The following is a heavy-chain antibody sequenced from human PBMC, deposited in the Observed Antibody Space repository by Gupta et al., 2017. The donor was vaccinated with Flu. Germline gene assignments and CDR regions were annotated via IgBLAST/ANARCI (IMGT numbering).Heavy chain of an antibody. Sequence: GKALEWLAHIFSTDEKSYITSLKSRLTISKATSKSQVVLTMTNLDPVDTATYSCARILAVAGCDYYYYGMDVWGQGTTVTVSS. V-gene: IGHV2-26*01. D-gene: IGHD6-19*01. CDR2: IFSTDEK. CDR3: ARILAVAGCDYYYYGMDV. J-gene: IGHJ6*02.